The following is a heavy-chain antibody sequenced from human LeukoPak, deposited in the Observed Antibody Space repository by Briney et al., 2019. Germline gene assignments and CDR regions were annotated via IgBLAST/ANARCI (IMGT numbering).Heavy chain of an antibody. CDR1: GFTFSSYA. CDR2: ISSNGGST. CDR3: VKGYDILTGYSYYFDY. V-gene: IGHV3-64D*06. D-gene: IGHD3-9*01. Sequence: PGGSLRPSCSASGFTFSSYAMHWVRQAPGKGLEYVSAISSNGGSTYYADSVKGRFTISRDNSKNTLYLQMSSLRAEDTAVYYCVKGYDILTGYSYYFDYWGQGTLVTVSS. J-gene: IGHJ4*02.